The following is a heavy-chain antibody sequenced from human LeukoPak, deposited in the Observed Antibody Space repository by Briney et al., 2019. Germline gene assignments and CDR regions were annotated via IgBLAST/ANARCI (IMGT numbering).Heavy chain of an antibody. J-gene: IGHJ4*02. CDR1: GFTFSSYA. V-gene: IGHV3-23*01. Sequence: GGSLRLSCAASGFTFSSYAMSWVRQAPGKGLGWVSAISGSGGSTYYADSVKGRFTISRDNSKNTLYLQMNSLRAEDTAVYYCARASHLYYFDYWGQGTLVTVSS. D-gene: IGHD6-6*01. CDR3: ARASHLYYFDY. CDR2: ISGSGGST.